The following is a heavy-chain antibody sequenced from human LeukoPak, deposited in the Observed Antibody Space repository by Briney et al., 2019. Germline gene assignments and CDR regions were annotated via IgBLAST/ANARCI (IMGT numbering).Heavy chain of an antibody. Sequence: ASVKVSCKASGYTFTGYYMHWVRQTPGQGLEWMGGIIPIFGTTNYAQKFQDRVTITADKSTSTAYMELSSLRSEDTAVYYCARQTSGGYTVFFGKPRGHWFDPWGQGTLVTVSS. J-gene: IGHJ5*02. CDR1: GYTFTGYY. D-gene: IGHD3-3*01. CDR3: ARQTSGGYTVFFGKPRGHWFDP. CDR2: IIPIFGTT. V-gene: IGHV1-69*06.